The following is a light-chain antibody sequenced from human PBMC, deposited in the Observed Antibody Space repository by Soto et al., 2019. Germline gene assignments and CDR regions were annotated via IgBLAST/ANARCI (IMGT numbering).Light chain of an antibody. V-gene: IGLV1-47*01. J-gene: IGLJ1*01. CDR3: AAWDDSLSGRV. CDR1: SSNIGSNY. Sequence: QFVLTQPPSTSGTPGQRVTISCSGSSSNIGSNYVYWYQQLSGTAPKLLIYRNNQRPSGVPDRFSGSKSGTSASLAISGLRSEDEADYYCAAWDDSLSGRVFGTGTKVTVL. CDR2: RNN.